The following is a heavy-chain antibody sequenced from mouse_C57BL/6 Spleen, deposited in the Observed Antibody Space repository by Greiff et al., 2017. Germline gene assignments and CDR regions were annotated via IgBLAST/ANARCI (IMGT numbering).Heavy chain of an antibody. V-gene: IGHV1-54*01. CDR1: GYAFTNYL. J-gene: IGHJ2*01. CDR3: ARSSLLSLAY. Sequence: VQLKQSGAELVRLGTSVKVSCKALGYAFTNYLIVWVKQWPGQGLEWIGVINPGSGGTNFNAKLKGKATLTADKSSSTAYMQLSSLTSEDSAVYCCARSSLLSLAYWGQGATLTVSS. D-gene: IGHD2-1*01. CDR2: INPGSGGT.